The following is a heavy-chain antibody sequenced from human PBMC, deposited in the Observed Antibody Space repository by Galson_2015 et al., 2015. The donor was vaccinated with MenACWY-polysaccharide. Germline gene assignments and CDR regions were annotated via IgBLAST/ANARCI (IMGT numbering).Heavy chain of an antibody. V-gene: IGHV3-7*01. CDR1: GFSFSSYW. Sequence: SLRLSCAASGFSFSSYWMGWVRQAPGKGLEWVGNIKQDGSQKYYVDSVKGRFTISRDNAKDSLYLQMDTLGAEDTAVYYCARDLYSSGSYDSWGQGTLVTASS. CDR2: IKQDGSQK. J-gene: IGHJ4*02. CDR3: ARDLYSSGSYDS. D-gene: IGHD6-19*01.